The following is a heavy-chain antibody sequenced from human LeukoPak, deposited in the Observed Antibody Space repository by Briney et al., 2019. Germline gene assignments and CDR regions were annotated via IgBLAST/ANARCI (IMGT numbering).Heavy chain of an antibody. Sequence: SVKVSCKASGGTFSSYAISWVRQAPGQGLEWMGGIIPIFGTTNYAQKFQGRVTITADESTSTAYMELSSLRSEDTAVYYCARAPNYYDSKDPAFDYWGQGTLVTVSS. CDR1: GGTFSSYA. J-gene: IGHJ4*02. D-gene: IGHD3-22*01. CDR3: ARAPNYYDSKDPAFDY. CDR2: IIPIFGTT. V-gene: IGHV1-69*01.